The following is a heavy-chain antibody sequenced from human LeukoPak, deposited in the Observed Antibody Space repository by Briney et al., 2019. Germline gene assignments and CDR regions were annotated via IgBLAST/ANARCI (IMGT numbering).Heavy chain of an antibody. CDR2: IYPGDSDT. D-gene: IGHD5-12*01. V-gene: IGHV5-51*01. CDR3: ARVAGSGYDGRAPDAFDI. Sequence: GESLKISCKGSGYSFTTYWIGWVRQMPGKGLEWMGIIYPGDSDTRYSPSFQGQVTISADKSISTAYLQWSSLKASDTAMYYCARVAGSGYDGRAPDAFDIWGQGTMVTVSS. CDR1: GYSFTTYW. J-gene: IGHJ3*02.